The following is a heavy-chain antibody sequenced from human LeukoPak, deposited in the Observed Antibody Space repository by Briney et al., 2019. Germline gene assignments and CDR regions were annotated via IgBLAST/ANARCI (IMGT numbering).Heavy chain of an antibody. D-gene: IGHD3-10*01. CDR3: TSRPLLSYYGSGRTRSDY. CDR1: GFTFSGSA. V-gene: IGHV3-73*01. Sequence: GGSLRLSCAASGFTFSGSAMHWVRQASGKGLEGVGRIRSKGNSYATAYCASVKGRVTISRAESKNTTYLQMNSLKPEDTAVYYCTSRPLLSYYGSGRTRSDYWGQGTLVTVSS. J-gene: IGHJ4*02. CDR2: IRSKGNSYAT.